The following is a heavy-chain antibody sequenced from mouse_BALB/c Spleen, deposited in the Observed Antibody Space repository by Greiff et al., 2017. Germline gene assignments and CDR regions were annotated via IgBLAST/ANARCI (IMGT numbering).Heavy chain of an antibody. CDR3: ARERYDDAMDY. Sequence: QVQLQQSGAELVRPGTSVKVSCKASGYAFTNYLIEWVKQRPGQGLEWIGVINPGSGGTNYNEKFKGKATLTADKSSSTAYMQLSSLTSDDSAVYFCARERYDDAMDYWGQGTSVTVSS. V-gene: IGHV1-54*01. CDR2: INPGSGGT. CDR1: GYAFTNYL. J-gene: IGHJ4*01. D-gene: IGHD2-14*01.